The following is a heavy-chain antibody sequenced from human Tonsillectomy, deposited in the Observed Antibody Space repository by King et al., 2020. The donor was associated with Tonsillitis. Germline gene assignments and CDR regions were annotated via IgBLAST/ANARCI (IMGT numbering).Heavy chain of an antibody. Sequence: VQLQESGPGLVKPSQTLSLTCTVSGGSISSGGYYWSWIRQHPGKGLEWIGYIYYSGSTYYNPSLKSRVTIAVDTSKNQFSLKLSSVTAADTAVYYCAREWDVGHKEYFDLWGRGTLVTVSS. CDR2: IYYSGST. CDR3: AREWDVGHKEYFDL. D-gene: IGHD1-26*01. J-gene: IGHJ2*01. V-gene: IGHV4-31*03. CDR1: GGSISSGGYY.